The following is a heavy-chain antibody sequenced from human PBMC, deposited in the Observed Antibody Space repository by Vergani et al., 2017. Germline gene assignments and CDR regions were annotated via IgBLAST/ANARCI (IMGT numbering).Heavy chain of an antibody. Sequence: QVQLQQWGAGLLKPSETLSLTCAVYGGSFSGYYWSWIRQPPGKGLEWIGEINHSGNTNYNPSLKSRVTISVDPSKNQFSLKLSSVTAADTAVYYCARGQYDYVWGSYRYKLNWFDPWGQGTLVTVSS. CDR1: GGSFSGYY. D-gene: IGHD3-16*02. CDR3: ARGQYDYVWGSYRYKLNWFDP. J-gene: IGHJ5*02. V-gene: IGHV4-34*01. CDR2: INHSGNT.